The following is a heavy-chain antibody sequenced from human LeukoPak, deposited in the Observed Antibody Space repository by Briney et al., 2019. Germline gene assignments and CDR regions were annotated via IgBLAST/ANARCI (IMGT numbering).Heavy chain of an antibody. CDR3: AKAARWGLLEIDY. CDR2: INFDGSST. Sequence: GGSLRLSCAASGLTFNTYWMHWVRQAPGEGLVWVSHINFDGSSTTYADSVKGLFTISRDNAKNTLCLQMNSLRAGDTAVYYCAKAARWGLLEIDYWGQGTLVTVSS. J-gene: IGHJ4*02. D-gene: IGHD2-21*02. V-gene: IGHV3-74*01. CDR1: GLTFNTYW.